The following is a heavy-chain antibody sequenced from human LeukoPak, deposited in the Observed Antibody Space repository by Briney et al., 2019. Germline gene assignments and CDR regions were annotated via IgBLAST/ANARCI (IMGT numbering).Heavy chain of an antibody. D-gene: IGHD2-2*01. J-gene: IGHJ4*02. CDR3: ARGAVVVPAAI. V-gene: IGHV3-11*01. Sequence: GGSLRLSCAASGFTFSDYYMSWIRQAPGKGLEWVSYISSSGSTIYYADSVKGRFTISRGNAKNSLYPQMNSLRAEDTAVYYCARGAVVVPAAIWGQGTLVTVSS. CDR1: GFTFSDYY. CDR2: ISSSGSTI.